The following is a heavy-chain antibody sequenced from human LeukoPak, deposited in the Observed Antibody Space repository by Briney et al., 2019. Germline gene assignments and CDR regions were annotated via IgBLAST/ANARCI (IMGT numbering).Heavy chain of an antibody. Sequence: PSETLSLTCTVSGVSIGTYYWSWIRQPPGKGLEWIGYIYYSGNTNYNPSLKSRVTISIDTSKNQFSLRLNSVTAADTAVYYCASYRGYSYGYYFNYWGQGTLVTVSS. CDR3: ASYRGYSYGYYFNY. CDR2: IYYSGNT. CDR1: GVSIGTYY. J-gene: IGHJ4*02. D-gene: IGHD5-18*01. V-gene: IGHV4-59*01.